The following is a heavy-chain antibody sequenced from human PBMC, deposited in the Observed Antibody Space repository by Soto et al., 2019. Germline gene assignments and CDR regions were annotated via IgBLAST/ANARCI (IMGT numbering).Heavy chain of an antibody. CDR2: IKQDGREK. J-gene: IGHJ5*02. D-gene: IGHD2-2*01. CDR3: VRHEGTSFGP. V-gene: IGHV3-7*01. Sequence: EVQLVESGGGLVLPGGSLRLSCAASGFTFSNYWMTWVRQAPGKGLEWVANIKQDGREKYCVDSVKGRFTISRDNAKNSLYLQMNSLRVEDTALYYCVRHEGTSFGPWGQGALVTVSS. CDR1: GFTFSNYW.